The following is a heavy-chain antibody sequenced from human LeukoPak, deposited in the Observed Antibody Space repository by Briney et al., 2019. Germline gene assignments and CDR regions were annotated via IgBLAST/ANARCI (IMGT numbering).Heavy chain of an antibody. CDR3: AREGSLIYYMDV. V-gene: IGHV3-23*01. Sequence: GGSLRLSCAASGFTFSSYAMSWVRQAPGKGLEWVSAIGGSGGSTYYADSVKGRFTISRDNSKNTLYLQMNSLRAEDTAVYYCAREGSLIYYMDVWGKGTTVTVSS. CDR1: GFTFSSYA. J-gene: IGHJ6*03. D-gene: IGHD3-16*01. CDR2: IGGSGGST.